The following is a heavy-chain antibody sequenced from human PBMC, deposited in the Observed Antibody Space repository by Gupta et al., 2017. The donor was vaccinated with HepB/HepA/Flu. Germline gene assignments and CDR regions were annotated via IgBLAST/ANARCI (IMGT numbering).Heavy chain of an antibody. CDR3: ARVRYYFGSGTYYILDY. CDR1: GVSVNSGSYY. V-gene: IGHV4-61*01. CDR2: VYYSGTT. D-gene: IGHD3-10*01. Sequence: QVRLQESGPGLVKPSETLSLTCTVSGVSVNSGSYYWSWVRQPPGKRLEWICHVYYSGTTAYNPSLRSRVTISVHTSKSQFFLSLNSVTAADTAVYFCARVRYYFGSGTYYILDYWGQGALVSVSS. J-gene: IGHJ4*02.